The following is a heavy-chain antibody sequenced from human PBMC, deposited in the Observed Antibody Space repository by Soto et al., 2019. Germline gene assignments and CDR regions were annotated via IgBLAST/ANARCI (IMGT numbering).Heavy chain of an antibody. CDR1: GGSISSYY. Sequence: QVQLQESGPGLVKPSETLSLTCTVSGGSISSYYWSWIRQPAGKGLEWIGRIYTSGSTNYNPSLKSRVTMSVDTSNNQFSLKLSSVTAADTAVYYCAREPQYYDFWSGYYDDAFDIWGQGTMVTVSS. CDR2: IYTSGST. V-gene: IGHV4-4*07. J-gene: IGHJ3*02. D-gene: IGHD3-3*01. CDR3: AREPQYYDFWSGYYDDAFDI.